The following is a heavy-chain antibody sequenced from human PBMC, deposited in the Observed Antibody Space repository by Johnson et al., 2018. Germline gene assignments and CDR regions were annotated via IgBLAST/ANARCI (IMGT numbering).Heavy chain of an antibody. CDR3: GRGRVHEFSGFGHSHYALDV. J-gene: IGHJ6*02. CDR1: GGPFSSSY. Sequence: QVQLQQWGAGLLKPSETLSLTCAVDGGPFSSSYWSWIRQPPGKGLEWSGEVNHGGSANDHPSLKSRVTITIDTSKRQFSLKLKSGTAADPAVYYCGRGRVHEFSGFGHSHYALDVWGQGTTVTVSS. CDR2: VNHGGSA. V-gene: IGHV4-34*01. D-gene: IGHD3-22*01.